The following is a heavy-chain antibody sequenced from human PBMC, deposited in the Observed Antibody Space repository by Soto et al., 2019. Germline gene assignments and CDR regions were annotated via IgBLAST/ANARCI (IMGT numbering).Heavy chain of an antibody. V-gene: IGHV4-34*01. CDR2: INHTGGT. CDR3: ATRITVFGLLIPPFDP. Sequence: SETLSLTCAVYGGSFSAYYWSWIRQPPGKGLEWIGEINHTGGTHYNPSLKSRVTMSVDTSKNQFSLRLSSVTAADTAIYYCATRITVFGLLIPPFDPWGQGTQVKVSS. CDR1: GGSFSAYY. J-gene: IGHJ5*02. D-gene: IGHD3-3*01.